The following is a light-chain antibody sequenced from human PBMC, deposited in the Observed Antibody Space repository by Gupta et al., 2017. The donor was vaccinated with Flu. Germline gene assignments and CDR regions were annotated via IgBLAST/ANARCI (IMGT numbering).Light chain of an antibody. CDR3: SSYTSSSTPHVV. V-gene: IGLV2-14*01. CDR2: EVS. CDR1: TSDVGGYNY. Sequence: QPALTQPSPGSGSPLPSITITCTRTTSDVGGYNYVSWYQQHPGKAPKLMIYEVSNRPSGVSNRFSGSKSGNTASLTISGLQAEDEADYYCSSYTSSSTPHVVFGGGTKLTVL. J-gene: IGLJ2*01.